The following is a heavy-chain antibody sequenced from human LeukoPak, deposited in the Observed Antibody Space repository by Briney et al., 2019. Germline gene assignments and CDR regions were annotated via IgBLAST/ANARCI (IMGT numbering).Heavy chain of an antibody. J-gene: IGHJ3*02. V-gene: IGHV3-23*01. CDR3: AKKGRMIVGFERETEPFDI. CDR2: VSGSGGAT. CDR1: GFTFSSLA. Sequence: GGSLRLSCTASGFTFSSLAMHWVRQAPGKGLEWVSAVSGSGGATHYADSVRGRFTISRDNSKNTLYLQMNSLRAEDTALYHCAKKGRMIVGFERETEPFDIWGQGTMVTVSS. D-gene: IGHD3-22*01.